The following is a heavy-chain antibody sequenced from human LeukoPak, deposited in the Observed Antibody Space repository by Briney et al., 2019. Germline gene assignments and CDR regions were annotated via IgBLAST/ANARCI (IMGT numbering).Heavy chain of an antibody. Sequence: GESLRLSCAASGFTFSSYSMNWVRQAPGKGLEWVSSISSSSLYIYYADSVKGRFTISRDNAKNSLYLQMNSLRAEDTAVYYCARRPPYYYYYMDVWGKGTTVTVSS. J-gene: IGHJ6*03. V-gene: IGHV3-21*01. CDR2: ISSSSLYI. CDR1: GFTFSSYS. CDR3: ARRPPYYYYYMDV.